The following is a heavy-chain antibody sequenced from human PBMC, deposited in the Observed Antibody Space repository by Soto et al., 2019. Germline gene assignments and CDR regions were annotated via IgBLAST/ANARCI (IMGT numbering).Heavy chain of an antibody. D-gene: IGHD2-15*01. CDR3: ARGRRCSGGSCYPGYYYYYGMDV. J-gene: IGHJ6*02. CDR2: IYPGDSDT. Sequence: KIGCKVSGYSFTSYWIGWVLQIHGKGLEWMGIIYPGDSDTRYSPSFQGQVTISADKSISTAYLQWSSLKASDTAMYYCARGRRCSGGSCYPGYYYYYGMDVWGQGTTVTVSS. CDR1: GYSFTSYW. V-gene: IGHV5-51*01.